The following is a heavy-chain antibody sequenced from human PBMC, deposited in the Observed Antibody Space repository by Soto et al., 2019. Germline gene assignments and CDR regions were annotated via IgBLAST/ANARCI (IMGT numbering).Heavy chain of an antibody. CDR1: GGSISSYY. CDR2: IYHSGST. Sequence: SETLSLTCTVSGGSISSYYWSWIRQPPGKGLEWIGYIYHSGSTNYNPSLKSRVTISVDTSKNQFSLKLSSVSAADTAVYYCARRYYDILTGYYRFDYWGQGTLVTVSS. CDR3: ARRYYDILTGYYRFDY. J-gene: IGHJ4*02. D-gene: IGHD3-9*01. V-gene: IGHV4-59*08.